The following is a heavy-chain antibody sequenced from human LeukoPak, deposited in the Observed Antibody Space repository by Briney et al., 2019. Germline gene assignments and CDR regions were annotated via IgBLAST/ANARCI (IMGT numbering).Heavy chain of an antibody. CDR2: ISGSGGST. J-gene: IGHJ4*02. CDR1: GFTFSNYV. D-gene: IGHD3-3*01. Sequence: GGSLRLSCAASGFTFSNYVMSWVRQAPGKGLEWVSAISGSGGSTYYADSVKGRFTISRDNSKNTLFLQMNSLRAEDTAVYYCAKGSRDGSISVFGVIFFFDYWGLGTLVTVSS. CDR3: AKGSRDGSISVFGVIFFFDY. V-gene: IGHV3-23*01.